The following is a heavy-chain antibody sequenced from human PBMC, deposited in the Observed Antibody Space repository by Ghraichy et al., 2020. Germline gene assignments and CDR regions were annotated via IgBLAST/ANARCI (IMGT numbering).Heavy chain of an antibody. V-gene: IGHV3-66*01. J-gene: IGHJ6*02. CDR2: IYKGDRT. Sequence: GESLNISCAASGSIVSSNYMSWVRQAPGKGLEWVSVIYKGDRTYYADSVRGRFFISRDNSKNTLSLQMDSLRAEDTAVYYCARDRAEVRIYGMDVWGQGTTVIVSS. CDR1: GSIVSSNY. D-gene: IGHD2-15*01. CDR3: ARDRAEVRIYGMDV.